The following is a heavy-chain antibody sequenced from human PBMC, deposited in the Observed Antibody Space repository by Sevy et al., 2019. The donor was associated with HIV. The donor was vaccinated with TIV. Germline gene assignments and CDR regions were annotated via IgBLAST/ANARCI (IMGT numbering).Heavy chain of an antibody. V-gene: IGHV3-21*01. J-gene: IGHJ5*02. CDR1: GFTFSSYS. Sequence: GGSLRLSCAASGFTFSSYSMNWVRQAPGKGLEWVSSISSSSSYIYYADSVKGRFTISRDNAKNSLYLQMNSLRAGDTAVYYCARDLPTRPTYYYGSGSASRFDPWGQGTLVTVSS. D-gene: IGHD3-10*01. CDR2: ISSSSSYI. CDR3: ARDLPTRPTYYYGSGSASRFDP.